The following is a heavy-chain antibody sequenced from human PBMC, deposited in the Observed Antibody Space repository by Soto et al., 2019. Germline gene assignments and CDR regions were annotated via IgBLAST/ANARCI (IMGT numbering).Heavy chain of an antibody. D-gene: IGHD3-22*01. CDR1: GYSFAGYW. V-gene: IGHV5-10-1*01. Sequence: GESLKISCKGSGYSFAGYWITWVRQQPGKGLEWMGRIDPSDSQTYYSPSFRGHVTISVTKSITTVFLQWSSLRASDTAMYYCARQIYDSDTGPNFQYYFDSWGQGTPVTVSS. CDR2: IDPSDSQT. J-gene: IGHJ4*02. CDR3: ARQIYDSDTGPNFQYYFDS.